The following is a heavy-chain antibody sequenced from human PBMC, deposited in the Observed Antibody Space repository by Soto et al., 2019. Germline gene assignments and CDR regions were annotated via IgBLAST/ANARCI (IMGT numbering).Heavy chain of an antibody. CDR3: ARDPREYSSGWSFDY. CDR1: GFTFSSYG. J-gene: IGHJ4*02. D-gene: IGHD6-19*01. Sequence: PGGSLRLSCAASGFTFSSYGMHWVRRAPGKGLEWVAVIWYDGSNKYYADSVKGRFTISRDNSKSTLYLQMNSLRAEDTAVYYCARDPREYSSGWSFDYWGQGTLVTVSS. V-gene: IGHV3-33*01. CDR2: IWYDGSNK.